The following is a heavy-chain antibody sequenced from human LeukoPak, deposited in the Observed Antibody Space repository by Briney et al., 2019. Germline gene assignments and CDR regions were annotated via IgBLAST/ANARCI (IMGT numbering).Heavy chain of an antibody. CDR3: ARAGWFGIFDY. D-gene: IGHD3-10*01. CDR1: GFTVNSNY. CDR2: IYSGGHT. V-gene: IGHV3-53*01. J-gene: IGHJ4*02. Sequence: PGGSLRLSCAAFGFTVNSNYMSWARQAPGKGLEWVTLIYSGGHTYYADSVKGRFTISRDNSKNTLYLQMNSLRADDTAVYYCARAGWFGIFDYWGRGSLVAVSS.